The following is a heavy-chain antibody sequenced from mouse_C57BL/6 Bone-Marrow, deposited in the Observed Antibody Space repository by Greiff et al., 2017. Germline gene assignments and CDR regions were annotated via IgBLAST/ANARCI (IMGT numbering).Heavy chain of an antibody. CDR2: INPNYGTT. V-gene: IGHV1-39*01. CDR3: ARWRITTVVATDY. Sequence: EVQLQQSGPELVKPGASVKISCKASGYSFTDYNMNWVKQSNGKSLEWIGVINPNYGTTSYNQKFKGKATLTVDQSSSTAYMQLNSLTSEDSAVYDGARWRITTVVATDYWGQGTTLTVSS. CDR1: GYSFTDYN. D-gene: IGHD1-1*01. J-gene: IGHJ2*01.